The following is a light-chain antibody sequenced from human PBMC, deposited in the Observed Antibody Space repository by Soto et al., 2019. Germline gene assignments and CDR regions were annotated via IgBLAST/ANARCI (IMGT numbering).Light chain of an antibody. J-gene: IGLJ3*02. CDR2: EVN. V-gene: IGLV2-14*01. CDR3: LSYTSANTRV. CDR1: PSDVGGYKL. Sequence: QSVLTQPASVSGSHGQSITISCTGTPSDVGGYKLVSWYQHHPGKAPKLMIYEVNNRPSGVSNRFSGSKSGNTASLTISGLQPEDEADYYCLSYTSANTRVFGGGTKLTVL.